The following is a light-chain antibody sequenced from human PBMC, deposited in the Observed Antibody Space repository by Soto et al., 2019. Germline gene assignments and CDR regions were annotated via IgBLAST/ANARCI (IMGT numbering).Light chain of an antibody. J-gene: IGKJ2*01. CDR3: MQGIHWPYT. V-gene: IGKV2-30*02. CDR2: KVS. CDR1: QSLVHMNGNTY. Sequence: VVMTQSPLSLTVTLGQPASISCTSSQSLVHMNGNTYLNWFHQRPGQSPRRLIYKVSERDSGVPDRVSGSGSGTDFTLKISRVEAEDVGVYYCMQGIHWPYTFGQGTKLEIK.